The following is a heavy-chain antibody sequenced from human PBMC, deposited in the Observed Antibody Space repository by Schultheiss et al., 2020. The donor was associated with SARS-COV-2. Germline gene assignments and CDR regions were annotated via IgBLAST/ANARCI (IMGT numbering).Heavy chain of an antibody. J-gene: IGHJ3*02. CDR1: GFTFSDYY. CDR3: ARGATQHDAFDI. D-gene: IGHD5-12*01. V-gene: IGHV4-30-2*01. Sequence: LRLSCAASGFTFSDYYMSWIRQHPGKGLEWIGYIYHSGSTYYNPSLKSRVTISVDRSKNQFSLKLSSVTAADTAVYYCARGATQHDAFDIWGQGTMVTVSS. CDR2: IYHSGST.